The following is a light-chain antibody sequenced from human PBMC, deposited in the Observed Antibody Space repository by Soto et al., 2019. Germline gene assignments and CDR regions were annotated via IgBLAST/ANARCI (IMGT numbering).Light chain of an antibody. J-gene: IGKJ2*01. CDR1: QSVSRSY. CDR3: QQYGSSPYT. V-gene: IGKV3-20*01. Sequence: EIVLTQSPGTLSLSPWERATLSCRASQSVSRSYLAWYQQKPGQAPRLLIYGASSRATGIPDRFSGSGSGTDFTLTISRLEPEDFAVYYCQQYGSSPYTFGQGTKLEIK. CDR2: GAS.